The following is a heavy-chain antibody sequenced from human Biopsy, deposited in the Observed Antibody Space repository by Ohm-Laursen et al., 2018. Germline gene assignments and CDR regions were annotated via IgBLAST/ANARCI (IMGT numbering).Heavy chain of an antibody. D-gene: IGHD6-19*01. CDR2: IWYDGTNE. CDR3: ARGLSSGWYGYFDV. CDR1: GFTFGHYA. V-gene: IGHV3-33*01. Sequence: SLRLSCSASGFTFGHYAMHWVRQAPGKGLGWISLIWYDGTNEDYADSVKGRFTISRDNSKNTLYLQINTLTLEDTAFYYCARGLSSGWYGYFDVWGRGTLVTVSS. J-gene: IGHJ2*01.